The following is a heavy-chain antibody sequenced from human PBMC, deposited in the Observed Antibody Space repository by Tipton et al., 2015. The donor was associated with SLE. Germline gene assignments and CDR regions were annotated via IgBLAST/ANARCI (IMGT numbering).Heavy chain of an antibody. J-gene: IGHJ3*02. CDR1: GYSFTSYW. Sequence: VQLVQSEAEVKKPGESLKISCKGSGYSFTSYWIGWVRQMPGKGLEWMGLIYPGDSDTRYSPSFQGQVTISADKSISTAFLHWSSLQASDTAIYYCASPPQLAGDGNIFDIWGQGTMVTVS. CDR2: IYPGDSDT. CDR3: ASPPQLAGDGNIFDI. V-gene: IGHV5-51*03. D-gene: IGHD6-19*01.